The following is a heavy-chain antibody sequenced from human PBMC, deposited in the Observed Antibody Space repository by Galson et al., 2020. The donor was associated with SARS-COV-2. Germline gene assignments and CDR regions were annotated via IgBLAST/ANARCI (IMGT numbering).Heavy chain of an antibody. Sequence: SETLSLTCAVYGGSFSGYYWSWIRQPPGKGLEWIGEINHSGSTNYNPSLKSRVTISVDTSKNQFSLKLSSVTAADTAVYYCARGRGRQQQLVRADRVRTPQRHDNWFDPWGQGTLVTVSS. V-gene: IGHV4-34*01. D-gene: IGHD6-13*01. J-gene: IGHJ5*02. CDR2: INHSGST. CDR1: GGSFSGYY. CDR3: ARGRGRQQQLVRADRVRTPQRHDNWFDP.